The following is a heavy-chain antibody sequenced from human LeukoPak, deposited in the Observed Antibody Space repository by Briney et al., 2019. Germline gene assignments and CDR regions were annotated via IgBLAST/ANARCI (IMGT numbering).Heavy chain of an antibody. J-gene: IGHJ4*02. D-gene: IGHD1-26*01. CDR3: VSGSKWDF. V-gene: IGHV1-2*02. CDR1: GYTFLGYY. Sequence: ASVKVSCKASGYTFLGYYIHLVRQAPGPGFEWMGWINPQSGGTKYAQKLQGRVTMTRDTSISTAYMELSNLRSDDTAVYYCVSGSKWDFWGQGTLVTVSS. CDR2: INPQSGGT.